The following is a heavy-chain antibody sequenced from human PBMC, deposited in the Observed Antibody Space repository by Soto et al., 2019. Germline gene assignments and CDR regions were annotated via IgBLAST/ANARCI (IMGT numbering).Heavy chain of an antibody. CDR1: GFTFSSYG. V-gene: IGHV3-30*18. CDR2: ISYDGSNK. CDR3: AKVGPTSGGPFDY. D-gene: IGHD2-15*01. Sequence: GGSLRLSCAASGFTFSSYGMHWVRQAPGKGLEWVAVISYDGSNKYYADSVKGRFTISRDNSKNTLYLQMNSLRAEDTAVYYCAKVGPTSGGPFDYWGQGTLVTVSS. J-gene: IGHJ4*02.